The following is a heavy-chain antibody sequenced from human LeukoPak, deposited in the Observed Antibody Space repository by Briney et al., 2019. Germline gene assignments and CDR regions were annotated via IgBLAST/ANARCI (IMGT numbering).Heavy chain of an antibody. J-gene: IGHJ4*02. CDR1: GFTFSSYG. V-gene: IGHV3-30*02. CDR2: IRYDGSNK. Sequence: PGGSLRLSCAASGFTFSSYGMHWVRQAPGKGLEWVAFIRYDGSNKNFADSVKGRFTISRDNSKNTLYLQMNSLRAEDTAVYYCAKSPGTSSGPPVDYWGQGILVTVSS. CDR3: AKSPGTSSGPPVDY. D-gene: IGHD3-22*01.